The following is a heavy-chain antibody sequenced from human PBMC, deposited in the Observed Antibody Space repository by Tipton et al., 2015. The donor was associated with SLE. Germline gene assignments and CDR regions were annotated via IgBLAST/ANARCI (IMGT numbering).Heavy chain of an antibody. CDR1: GGYISSYY. J-gene: IGHJ4*02. CDR2: IYYSGST. D-gene: IGHD6-19*01. Sequence: TLSLTCTVSGGYISSYYWSWIRQPPGKGMDWIGYIYYSGSTNYNPSLKSGVTISVDTSKNRFSLKLSSVTAADTAVYYCARATVAGMRYCGQGTLVTVSS. V-gene: IGHV4-59*08. CDR3: ARATVAGMRY.